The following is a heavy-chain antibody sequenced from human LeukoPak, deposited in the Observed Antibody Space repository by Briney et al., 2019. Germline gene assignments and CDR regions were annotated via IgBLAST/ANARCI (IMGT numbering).Heavy chain of an antibody. CDR1: GYSFTNYW. CDR2: IYPGDSDS. Sequence: GESLNISCKGSGYSFTNYWIGWVRQMPGKGLEGMGIIYPGDSDSRYSPSFQGQVTISADKSISTAYLQWSSLTASDTAMYYCAIQSSSSNYGFDNWGQGTLVTVSS. V-gene: IGHV5-51*01. CDR3: AIQSSSSNYGFDN. D-gene: IGHD4-11*01. J-gene: IGHJ4*02.